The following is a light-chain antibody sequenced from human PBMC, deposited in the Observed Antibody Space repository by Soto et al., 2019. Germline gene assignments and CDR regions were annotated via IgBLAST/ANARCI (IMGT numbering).Light chain of an antibody. Sequence: EIVMTQSPATLSVSPGERATLSCRASQSVSSNLAWYQLKPGQAPRLLIYGASTRATGIPSRFSGSGSGTKYTLNISNVQSEDFEVYYCQQYNNWTPWAFGQETNVEIK. CDR3: QQYNNWTPWA. CDR1: QSVSSN. CDR2: GAS. J-gene: IGKJ1*01. V-gene: IGKV3-15*01.